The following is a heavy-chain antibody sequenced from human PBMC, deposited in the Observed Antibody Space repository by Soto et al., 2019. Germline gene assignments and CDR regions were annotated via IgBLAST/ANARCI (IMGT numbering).Heavy chain of an antibody. CDR1: GFTFSRYT. CDR3: ARDREPDGIWTFDS. V-gene: IGHV3-23*01. J-gene: IGHJ4*02. Sequence: GGSLRLSCAASGFTFSRYTMSWVRQAPEKGLEKVAEAYSTGGTEYADSVKGRFTISRDNSKNTLFLQMNSLGVEDTALYYCARDREPDGIWTFDSWGQGTLVTVSS. D-gene: IGHD3-9*01. CDR2: AYSTGGT.